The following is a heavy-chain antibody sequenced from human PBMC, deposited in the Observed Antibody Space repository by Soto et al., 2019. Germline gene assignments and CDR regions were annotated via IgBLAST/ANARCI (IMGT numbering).Heavy chain of an antibody. J-gene: IGHJ3*02. D-gene: IGHD6-13*01. CDR1: GGTFSTYT. Sequence: QVQLVQSGAEVKKPGSSVKVSCKASGGTFSTYTIIWVRQAPGQGLEWMGRILPMLDITNSAQRFQGRVTITADKSTSTAYLELSILRSEETAVYYCTLGSWSAETFDIWGRGTMVNVSS. CDR3: TLGSWSAETFDI. CDR2: ILPMLDIT. V-gene: IGHV1-69*02.